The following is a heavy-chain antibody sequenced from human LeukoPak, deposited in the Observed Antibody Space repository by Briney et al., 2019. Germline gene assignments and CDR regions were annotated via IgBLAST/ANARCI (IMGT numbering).Heavy chain of an antibody. CDR2: IYHSGST. CDR1: GGSFSGYY. D-gene: IGHD3-3*01. CDR3: ARSDFWSGYGSWFDP. J-gene: IGHJ5*02. Sequence: SETLSLTCAVYGGSFSGYYWGWIRQPPGKGLEWIGSIYHSGSTYYNPSLKSRVTISVDTSKNQFSLKLSSVTAADTAVYYCARSDFWSGYGSWFDPWGQGTLVTVSS. V-gene: IGHV4-34*01.